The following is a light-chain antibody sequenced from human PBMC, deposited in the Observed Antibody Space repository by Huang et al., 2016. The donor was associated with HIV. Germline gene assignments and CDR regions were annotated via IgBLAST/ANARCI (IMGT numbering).Light chain of an antibody. CDR3: MEALDTWA. CDR1: QSLIHSNGYIY. Sequence: DIVMTQSPLSLPVTPGEPASISCRSSQSLIHSNGYIYLDWYLQKTGQSPQLLIYLASNRCSGVPDRFSGSGSGTDFTLKISRVEAEDVGVYYRMEALDTWAFGQGTKVEIK. J-gene: IGKJ1*01. CDR2: LAS. V-gene: IGKV2-28*01.